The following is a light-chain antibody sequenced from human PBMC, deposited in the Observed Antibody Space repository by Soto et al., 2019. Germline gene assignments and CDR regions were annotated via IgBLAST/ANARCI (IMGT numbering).Light chain of an antibody. CDR3: ASWDDSLSAVV. V-gene: IGLV1-44*01. Sequence: QLVLTQPPSASETPGQRVTVSCSGGSSNIGSNTVNWYQQLPGTAPKLLIYSNNQRPSGVPDRFSGSKSGTSASLAISGLQSEDEADYYCASWDDSLSAVVFGGGTKLTVL. J-gene: IGLJ2*01. CDR2: SNN. CDR1: SSNIGSNT.